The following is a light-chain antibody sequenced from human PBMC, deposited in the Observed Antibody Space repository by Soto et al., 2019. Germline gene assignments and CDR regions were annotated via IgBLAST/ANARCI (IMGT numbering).Light chain of an antibody. CDR2: RAS. CDR3: QQYETYSGT. CDR1: QIINTW. J-gene: IGKJ3*01. Sequence: DIQMTQSPSSLSASVGDRVTITCRASQIINTWLAWYQQKPGKAPQLLIYRASNLVNGVPSRFSGSGSGTAFTLTISSLQPDDFSIYYCQQYETYSGTFGPGTKVDL. V-gene: IGKV1-5*03.